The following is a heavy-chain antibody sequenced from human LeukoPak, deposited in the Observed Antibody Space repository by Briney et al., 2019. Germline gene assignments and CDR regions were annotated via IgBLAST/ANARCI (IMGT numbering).Heavy chain of an antibody. D-gene: IGHD2-21*01. CDR1: GYTFTDYY. CDR2: INPNSGGT. J-gene: IGHJ5*02. Sequence: ASVTVSCTASGYTFTDYYLHWVRQAPGQGLEWMGWINPNSGGTSSAQKFQGRFTMTRDTSITTVYMEVAWLTSEDTAIYYCARADRLDGAPYLIGPWGQGTLVTVSS. CDR3: ARADRLDGAPYLIGP. V-gene: IGHV1-2*02.